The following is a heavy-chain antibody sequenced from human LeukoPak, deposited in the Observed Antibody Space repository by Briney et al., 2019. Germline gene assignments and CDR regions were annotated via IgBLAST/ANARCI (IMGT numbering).Heavy chain of an antibody. CDR2: TYYRSKWYI. D-gene: IGHD3-10*01. CDR1: GVSVSSNSAA. Sequence: PSQTLSLTCAITGVSVSSNSAAWNWIRQSPSRGLEWLGRTYYRSKWYIDYGVSVKSRITINADTSKNQSSLQLNSVTPEDTAVYYCARDISGRFDYWGQGTLVTVSS. J-gene: IGHJ4*02. V-gene: IGHV6-1*01. CDR3: ARDISGRFDY.